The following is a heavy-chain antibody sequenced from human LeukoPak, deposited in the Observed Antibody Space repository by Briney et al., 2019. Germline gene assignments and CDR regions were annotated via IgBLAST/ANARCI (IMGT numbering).Heavy chain of an antibody. CDR3: VRLGGVDPFDH. J-gene: IGHJ4*02. CDR2: IKSDGRST. CDR1: GFTFSSYY. D-gene: IGHD3-16*01. Sequence: GGSLRLSCAASGFTFSSYYIHWVRQVPGKGLVWVSRIKSDGRSTTYADSVKGRFTISRDNAKNTLSLQMNSLRAEDTAVYYCVRLGGVDPFDHWGQGMLVTVSS. V-gene: IGHV3-74*01.